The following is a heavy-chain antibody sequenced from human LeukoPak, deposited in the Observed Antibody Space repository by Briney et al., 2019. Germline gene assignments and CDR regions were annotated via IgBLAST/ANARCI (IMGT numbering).Heavy chain of an antibody. Sequence: GGSLRLLCAAWGFTFTNYAMNWLRRAPRRGGEGVSTLSPSGSDTYYRDPVKGRFTISRDISKNTLCLQMNCMRAEDTAVYYCARSAYNWGAFDIWGPGTTVTVSS. V-gene: IGHV3-23*01. D-gene: IGHD5-24*01. CDR2: LSPSGSDT. CDR3: ARSAYNWGAFDI. CDR1: GFTFTNYA. J-gene: IGHJ3*02.